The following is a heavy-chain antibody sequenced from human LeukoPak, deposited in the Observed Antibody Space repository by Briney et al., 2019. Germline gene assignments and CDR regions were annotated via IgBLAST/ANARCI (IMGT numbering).Heavy chain of an antibody. D-gene: IGHD1-26*01. J-gene: IGHJ4*02. CDR2: ISDTGST. CDR1: GGSISSYY. CDR3: VRGGVQSYDC. V-gene: IGHV4-59*01. Sequence: SETLSLTCTVSGGSISSYYWSWIRQPPGERLEWIGYISDTGSTNYNPSLKSRVTISVDTSNNQFSLKLTSVTAADTAMYYCVRGGVQSYDCWGQGTLVTVSS.